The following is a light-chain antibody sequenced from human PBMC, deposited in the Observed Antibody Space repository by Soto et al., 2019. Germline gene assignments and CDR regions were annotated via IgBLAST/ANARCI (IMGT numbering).Light chain of an antibody. J-gene: IGLJ2*01. CDR1: SSGVGGYNY. CDR2: DVS. Sequence: QSVLTQPASVSGSPGQSITISCTGTSSGVGGYNYVSWYQQHPGKAPKLMIYDVSNRPSGVSNRFSGSKSGSTASLTISGLQAEDEADYYCSSYTSSSTLYVVFGGGTKVTVL. V-gene: IGLV2-14*01. CDR3: SSYTSSSTLYVV.